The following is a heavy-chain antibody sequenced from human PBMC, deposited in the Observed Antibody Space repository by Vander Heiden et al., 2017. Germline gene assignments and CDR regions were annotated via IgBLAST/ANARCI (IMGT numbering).Heavy chain of an antibody. J-gene: IGHJ4*02. CDR3: TRPYGADHYFDY. CDR1: EFIFSSAW. D-gene: IGHD3-10*01. Sequence: EVQLVSSGRVLVKPGGSLRPSCTASEFIFSSAWMSWVRQGPGKGLEWVGRIKSKADGGTTDYAAPVKDRFTIFRDDSKNTLYLQMNSLKTDDTAFYYCTRPYGADHYFDYWGQGALVTVSS. CDR2: IKSKADGGTT. V-gene: IGHV3-15*01.